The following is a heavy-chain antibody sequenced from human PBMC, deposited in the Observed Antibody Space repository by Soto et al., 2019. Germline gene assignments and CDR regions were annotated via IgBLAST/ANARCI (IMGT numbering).Heavy chain of an antibody. J-gene: IGHJ4*02. D-gene: IGHD3-3*01. Sequence: VGSLRLSCAASGFTFSGSAMHWVRQASGKGLEWVGRIRTKANNYATAYAVSVKGRFTISRDDSRNTAYLQMNSLKTEDTAVYYCARRLYDFWSGHPKGLDYWGQGTVVTVSS. CDR1: GFTFSGSA. CDR2: IRTKANNYAT. CDR3: ARRLYDFWSGHPKGLDY. V-gene: IGHV3-73*01.